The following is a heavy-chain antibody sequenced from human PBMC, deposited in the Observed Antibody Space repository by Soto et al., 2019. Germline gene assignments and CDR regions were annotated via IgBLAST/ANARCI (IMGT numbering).Heavy chain of an antibody. CDR1: GYTFTSYG. CDR2: ISAYNGNT. D-gene: IGHD3-3*01. J-gene: IGHJ6*02. Sequence: ASVKVSFKASGYTFTSYGISWVRQAPGQGLEWMGWISAYNGNTNYAQKLQGRVTMTTDTSTSTAYMELRSLRSDDTAVYYCARRPRYYDFWTLPYGMDVWGQGTTVTVSS. V-gene: IGHV1-18*04. CDR3: ARRPRYYDFWTLPYGMDV.